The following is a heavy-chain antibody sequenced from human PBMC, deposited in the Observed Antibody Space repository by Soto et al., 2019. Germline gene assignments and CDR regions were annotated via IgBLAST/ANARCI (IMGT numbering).Heavy chain of an antibody. V-gene: IGHV3-23*01. CDR1: AFTFNNYA. CDR3: AKSRYSDSSGDFDDY. J-gene: IGHJ4*02. CDR2: IGGSGRTT. D-gene: IGHD3-22*01. Sequence: GGSLRLSCAASAFTFNNYAMSWVRQAPGKGLEWVSGIGGSGRTTYYADSVKGRFTISRDNSNNTLFLQMNSLRAEDTAVYYCAKSRYSDSSGDFDDYWGQGTLVTVSS.